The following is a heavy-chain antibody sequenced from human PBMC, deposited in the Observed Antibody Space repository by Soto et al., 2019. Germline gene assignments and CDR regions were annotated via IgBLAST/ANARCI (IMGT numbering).Heavy chain of an antibody. CDR1: GYNFPSYW. CDR2: IEPSDSRT. Sequence: PGESLKISCKGSGYNFPSYWISWVRQMPGKGLEWMGRIEPSDSRTNYSPSFQGHVTISVDKSISTAYSQWSSLKASDTAIYYCAFLDTSLHFDCWGQGTLVTVSS. D-gene: IGHD5-18*01. CDR3: AFLDTSLHFDC. J-gene: IGHJ4*02. V-gene: IGHV5-10-1*01.